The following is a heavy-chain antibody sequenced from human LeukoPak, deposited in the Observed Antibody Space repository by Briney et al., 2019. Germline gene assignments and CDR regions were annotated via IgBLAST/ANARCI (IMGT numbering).Heavy chain of an antibody. CDR3: ARGRYTFDY. Sequence: SETLSLTCTVSGGSISGYYWTWIRQPPGKGLEYIGYIYYSGSTNHNPSLKSRVTISVDTSKNQFSLKVSSVTAADTAMYYCARGRYTFDYWGQGTLVTVSS. D-gene: IGHD1-1*01. V-gene: IGHV4-59*01. CDR1: GGSISGYY. CDR2: IYYSGST. J-gene: IGHJ4*02.